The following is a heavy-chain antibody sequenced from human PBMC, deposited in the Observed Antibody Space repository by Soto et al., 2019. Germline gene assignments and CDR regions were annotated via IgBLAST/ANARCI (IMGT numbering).Heavy chain of an antibody. J-gene: IGHJ5*01. D-gene: IGHD3-10*01. CDR3: ARGRWVRGPGKYYLDS. Sequence: ASVKVSCKASGYTFSNYAVYWVRQAPGQRLEWLGWINAGNGGTKYSQNFQGRVTITRDISATTTYMELGSLRSEDTAVYYCARGRWVRGPGKYYLDSWGQGSLVTVSS. V-gene: IGHV1-3*01. CDR1: GYTFSNYA. CDR2: INAGNGGT.